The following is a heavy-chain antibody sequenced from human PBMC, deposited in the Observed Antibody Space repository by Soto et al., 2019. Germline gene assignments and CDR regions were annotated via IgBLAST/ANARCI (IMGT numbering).Heavy chain of an antibody. Sequence: LSLTCAVSGGSISSGGYSRSWIRQPPGKGLEWIGYIYHSGSTYYNPSLKSRVTISVDRSKNQFSLKLSSVTAADTAVYYCARGPGYYDSSGYSAYYYYYGMDVWGQGTTVTVSS. D-gene: IGHD3-22*01. CDR3: ARGPGYYDSSGYSAYYYYYGMDV. V-gene: IGHV4-30-2*01. J-gene: IGHJ6*02. CDR2: IYHSGST. CDR1: GGSISSGGYS.